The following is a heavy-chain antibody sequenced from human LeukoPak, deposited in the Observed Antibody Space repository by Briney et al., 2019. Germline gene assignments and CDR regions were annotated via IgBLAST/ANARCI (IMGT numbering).Heavy chain of an antibody. CDR2: STGSGGST. CDR1: GFTFSSYA. J-gene: IGHJ4*02. Sequence: GGSLTLSCAASGFTFSSYAMSWLRQAPGKGLEGVSGSTGSGGSTYYADSVKGRFTISRDNSKNTLYLQMNSQRAEHTAVYYCAKGRSEEYYESSGYWGQGRLVTVSS. CDR3: AKGRSEEYYESSGY. D-gene: IGHD3-22*01. V-gene: IGHV3-23*01.